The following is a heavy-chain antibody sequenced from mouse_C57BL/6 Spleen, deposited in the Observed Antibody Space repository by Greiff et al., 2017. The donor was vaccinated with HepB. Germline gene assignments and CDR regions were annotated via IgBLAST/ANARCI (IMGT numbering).Heavy chain of an antibody. J-gene: IGHJ1*03. Sequence: EVNVVESGGDLVKPGGSLKLSCAASGFTFSSYGMSWVRQTPDKRLEWVATISSGGSYTYYPDSVKGRFTISRDNAKNTLYLQMSSLKSEDTAMYYCARHNGYYSHWYFDVWGTGTTVTVSS. CDR1: GFTFSSYG. V-gene: IGHV5-6*01. CDR3: ARHNGYYSHWYFDV. D-gene: IGHD2-3*01. CDR2: ISSGGSYT.